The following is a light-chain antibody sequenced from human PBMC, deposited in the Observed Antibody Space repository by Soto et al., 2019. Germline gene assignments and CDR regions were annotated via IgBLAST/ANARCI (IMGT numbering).Light chain of an antibody. Sequence: DIVMTQSPDSLAVSLGERATINCKSSQTVLYSSNNKNYLAWYQQKPGQPPKLLIYWASTRESGVPDRFSGSGSGTDFTLTISSLQAEDVAAYYCQQYYSAPPTF. CDR2: WAS. V-gene: IGKV4-1*01. CDR3: QQYYSAPPT. J-gene: IGKJ1*01. CDR1: QTVLYSSNNKNY.